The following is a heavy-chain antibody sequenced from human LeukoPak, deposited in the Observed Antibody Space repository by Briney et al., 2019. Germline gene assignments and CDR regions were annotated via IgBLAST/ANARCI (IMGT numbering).Heavy chain of an antibody. CDR1: GYTFTGYY. D-gene: IGHD3-22*01. CDR3: ARGVFYYYDSSGYYYYFDY. CDR2: MNPNSGNT. V-gene: IGHV1-8*02. J-gene: IGHJ4*02. Sequence: GASVKVSCKASGYTFTGYYMHWVRQATGQGLEWMGWMNPNSGNTGYAQKFQGRVTMTRNTSISTAYMELSSLRSEDTAVYYCARGVFYYYDSSGYYYYFDYWGQGTLVTVSS.